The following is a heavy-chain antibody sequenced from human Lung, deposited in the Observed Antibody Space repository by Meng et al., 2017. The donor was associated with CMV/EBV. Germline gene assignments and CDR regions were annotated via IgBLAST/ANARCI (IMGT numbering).Heavy chain of an antibody. J-gene: IGHJ4*02. V-gene: IGHV1-3*01. Sequence: QVQLVQSGAEVKKPGASVKVSCKASGYSFTTYAMHWVRQAPGQRLEWMGWINAGNGNTKYSEKFQSRVTITRDTAASTAYMELSSLRSEDTAVYYCARASRVLGGFDYWGQGTLVTVSS. CDR2: INAGNGNT. D-gene: IGHD3-16*01. CDR1: GYSFTTYA. CDR3: ARASRVLGGFDY.